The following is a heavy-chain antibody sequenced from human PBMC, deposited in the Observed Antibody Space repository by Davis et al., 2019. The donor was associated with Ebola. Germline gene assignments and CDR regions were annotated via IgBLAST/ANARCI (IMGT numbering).Heavy chain of an antibody. V-gene: IGHV3-23*01. CDR2: ISGSGVST. CDR3: AKRGANRYGIWYYFDY. J-gene: IGHJ4*02. CDR1: GFSFSSYA. D-gene: IGHD5-18*01. Sequence: PGGSLRLSCAASGFSFSSYAMSWVRQAPGKGLEWVSGISGSGVSTYYADSVKGRFTISRDTSKNTLYLQMNSLRAEDTAVYYCAKRGANRYGIWYYFDYWGQGTLVTVSS.